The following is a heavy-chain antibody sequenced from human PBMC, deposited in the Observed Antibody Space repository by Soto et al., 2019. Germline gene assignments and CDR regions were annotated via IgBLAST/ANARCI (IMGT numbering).Heavy chain of an antibody. CDR3: ARDRVIYDSSGPSFDY. J-gene: IGHJ4*02. D-gene: IGHD3-22*01. Sequence: GGSLRLSCAASGFTFSSYGMHWVRQAPGKGLEWVAVIWYDGSNKYYADSVKGRFTISRDNSKNTLYLQMNSLRAEDTAVYYCARDRVIYDSSGPSFDYWGQGTQVTVSS. V-gene: IGHV3-33*01. CDR1: GFTFSSYG. CDR2: IWYDGSNK.